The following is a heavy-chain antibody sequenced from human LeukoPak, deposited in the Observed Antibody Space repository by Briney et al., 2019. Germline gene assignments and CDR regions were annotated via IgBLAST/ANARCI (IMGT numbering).Heavy chain of an antibody. CDR2: IYYTGST. D-gene: IGHD6-13*01. J-gene: IGHJ5*02. V-gene: IGHV4-59*08. CDR3: ARLTIAAAGTDWFDP. Sequence: SETLSLTCTVSGGSISSYYWSWIRQPPGKGLEWIGYIYYTGSTYYNPSLKSRVTISVDTSKNQFSLKLSSVTAADAAVYYCARLTIAAAGTDWFDPWGQGTLVTVSS. CDR1: GGSISSYY.